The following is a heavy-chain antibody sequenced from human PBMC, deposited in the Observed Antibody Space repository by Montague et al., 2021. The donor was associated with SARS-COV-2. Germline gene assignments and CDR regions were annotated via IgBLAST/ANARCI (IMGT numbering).Heavy chain of an antibody. CDR1: RFSLTTSRMC. CDR2: IYWDDDK. D-gene: IGHD3-9*01. J-gene: IGHJ6*02. CDR3: ARIMIGMDHIFTGYYNHYRMDV. V-gene: IGHV2-70*01. Sequence: PALVKPTQTLTLTCTFSRFSLTTSRMCVSWTRQPPGKALEWLALIYWDDDKYYSTSLKTRLTISKDTSKNQVVLTMTNMDPVDTATYYCARIMIGMDHIFTGYYNHYRMDVWGQGTTVTVSS.